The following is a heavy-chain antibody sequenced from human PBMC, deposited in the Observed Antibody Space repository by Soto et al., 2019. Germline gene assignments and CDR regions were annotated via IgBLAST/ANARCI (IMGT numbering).Heavy chain of an antibody. CDR2: IYHIGNT. Sequence: SETLSLTCAVSGGSISSSNWWSWVRQPPGKGLEWIGEIYHIGNTNYNPSLKGRVTISVDTSKNQFSLRLTSVTAADTAVYYCATRSPAFDYWGQGTLVTVSS. V-gene: IGHV4-4*02. J-gene: IGHJ4*02. CDR3: ATRSPAFDY. CDR1: GGSISSSNW.